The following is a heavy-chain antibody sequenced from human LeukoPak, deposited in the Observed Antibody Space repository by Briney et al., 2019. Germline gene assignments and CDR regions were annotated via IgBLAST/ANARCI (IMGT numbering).Heavy chain of an antibody. CDR1: GYSFTTYW. J-gene: IGHJ4*02. CDR3: ARHERSFRGVIIDFDY. CDR2: IYPGDSDT. D-gene: IGHD3-10*01. V-gene: IGHV5-51*01. Sequence: GESPKISCKGSGYSFTTYWIAWVRQMPGKGLEWMGMIYPGDSDTKYSPSFQGQVTISADKSISSAYLQWSSLKASDTAMYYCARHERSFRGVIIDFDYWGQGTLVTVSS.